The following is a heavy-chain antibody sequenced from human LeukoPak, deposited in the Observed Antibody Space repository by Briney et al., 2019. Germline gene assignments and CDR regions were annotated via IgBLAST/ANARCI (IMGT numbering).Heavy chain of an antibody. Sequence: PGGSLRLSCLASGFTLIGYWMIWVRQAAGKGLDWLANINKVGSEANYVSSVNGRFSISSDNAKKSVYLQINRLGAEDTAVYYCAREKYGRGSIFYYYGIDVWGKGPTVSVSS. J-gene: IGHJ6*04. CDR3: AREKYGRGSIFYYYGIDV. D-gene: IGHD3-10*01. CDR2: INKVGSEA. V-gene: IGHV3-7*03. CDR1: GFTLIGYW.